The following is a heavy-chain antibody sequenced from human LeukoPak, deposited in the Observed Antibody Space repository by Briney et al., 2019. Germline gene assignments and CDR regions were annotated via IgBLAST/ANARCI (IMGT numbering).Heavy chain of an antibody. Sequence: GASVKVSCKASGYTFTSYYMPWVRQAPGHGLEWMGIINPSGGSTSYAQKFQGRVTMTRDTSTSTVYMELSSLRSEDTAVYYCVGGHTVTTYDYWGQGTLVTVSS. CDR2: INPSGGST. V-gene: IGHV1-46*01. CDR1: GYTFTSYY. CDR3: VGGHTVTTYDY. D-gene: IGHD4-17*01. J-gene: IGHJ4*02.